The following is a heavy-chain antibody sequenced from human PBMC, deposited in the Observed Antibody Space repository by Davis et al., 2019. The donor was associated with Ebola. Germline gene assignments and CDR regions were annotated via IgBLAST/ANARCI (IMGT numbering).Heavy chain of an antibody. D-gene: IGHD4-17*01. Sequence: SETLSLTCTVSGGSISSSSYYWSWIRQPPGKGLEWIGYIYYSGSTNYNPSLKSRVTISVDTSKNQFSLKLSSVTAADTAVYYCARLTRLSMTTVKTGWFDPWGQGTLVTVPS. CDR2: IYYSGST. CDR3: ARLTRLSMTTVKTGWFDP. CDR1: GGSISSSSYY. V-gene: IGHV4-61*05. J-gene: IGHJ5*02.